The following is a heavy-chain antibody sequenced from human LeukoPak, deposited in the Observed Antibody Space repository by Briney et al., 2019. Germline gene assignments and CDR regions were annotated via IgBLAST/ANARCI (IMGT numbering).Heavy chain of an antibody. J-gene: IGHJ4*02. Sequence: SGPTLVKPTQTLTLTCTFSGFSLSTTGVAVGWIRQPPGKALEWLALIYWDDDKRYSPSLKSRLTITKDTSKSQVVLTMTNMDPVDTATYYCAPLKGDIVVDSHWGQGTLVTVSS. D-gene: IGHD3-22*01. CDR1: GFSLSTTGVA. V-gene: IGHV2-5*02. CDR3: APLKGDIVVDSH. CDR2: IYWDDDK.